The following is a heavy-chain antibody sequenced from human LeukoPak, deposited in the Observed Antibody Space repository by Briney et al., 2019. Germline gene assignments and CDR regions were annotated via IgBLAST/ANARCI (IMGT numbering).Heavy chain of an antibody. D-gene: IGHD5-18*01. CDR2: IYASGTT. Sequence: SETLSLTCTVSGGSISSYYWSWIRQPAGKGLEWIGRIYASGTTDYNPALKSRVTMSVDTSKIQFSLKLSSVTAADTAVYYCARAGGYSSVIIDYWGQGTLVTVSS. CDR3: ARAGGYSSVIIDY. J-gene: IGHJ4*02. CDR1: GGSISSYY. V-gene: IGHV4-4*07.